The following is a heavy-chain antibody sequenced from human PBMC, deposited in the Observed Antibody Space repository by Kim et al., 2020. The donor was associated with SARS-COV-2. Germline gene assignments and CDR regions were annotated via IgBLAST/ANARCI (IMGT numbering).Heavy chain of an antibody. D-gene: IGHD1-26*01. CDR1: GGSISSSSYY. V-gene: IGHV4-39*01. Sequence: SETLFLICTVSGGSISSSSYYWGWIRQPPGKGLEWIGSIYYSGSTYYNPSLKSRVTISVDTSKNQFSLKLSSVTAADTAVYYCAGQWELTWFDPWGQGTLVTVSS. CDR3: AGQWELTWFDP. CDR2: IYYSGST. J-gene: IGHJ5*02.